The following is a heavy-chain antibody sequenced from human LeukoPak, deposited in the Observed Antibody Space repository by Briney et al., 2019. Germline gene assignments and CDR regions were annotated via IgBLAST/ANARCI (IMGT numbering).Heavy chain of an antibody. J-gene: IGHJ1*01. Sequence: ASVKVSCKASGYTFTSYAMHWVRQAPGQRLEWMGWINAGNGNTKYSQKFQGRVTMTTDTSTSTAYMELRSLRSDDTAVYYCARDGYFYSEYFQHWGQGTLVTVSS. V-gene: IGHV1-3*01. CDR1: GYTFTSYA. CDR2: INAGNGNT. D-gene: IGHD3-9*01. CDR3: ARDGYFYSEYFQH.